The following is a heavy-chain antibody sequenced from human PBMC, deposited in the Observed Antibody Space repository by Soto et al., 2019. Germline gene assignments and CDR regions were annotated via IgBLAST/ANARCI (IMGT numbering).Heavy chain of an antibody. J-gene: IGHJ6*01. Sequence: GASVKVSCKASGYTLTSYYLHCARQAPGQVPEWMGIINPSGGITNDAQKFQDRVTMTSDTSTSTVYMELSSLRSEDTAVYYCAGGISTTRYYYYYYGMEVWGQGNTVIVSS. CDR3: AGGISTTRYYYYYYGMEV. CDR1: GYTLTSYY. D-gene: IGHD2-2*01. CDR2: INPSGGIT. V-gene: IGHV1-46*01.